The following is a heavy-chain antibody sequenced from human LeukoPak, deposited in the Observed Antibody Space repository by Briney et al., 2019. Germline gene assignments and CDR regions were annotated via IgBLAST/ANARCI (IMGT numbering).Heavy chain of an antibody. CDR1: VGSISSGNW. D-gene: IGHD3-10*01. V-gene: IGHV4-4*02. Sequence: SETLSLTCAVSVGSISSGNWWSWVRQSPGKGLEWIGEVYHNGTPNYNPSLKSRVTISVDTSKNQFSLKLSSVTAADTAVYYCAATMVRGVHTHFDYWGQGTLVTVSS. CDR2: VYHNGTP. CDR3: AATMVRGVHTHFDY. J-gene: IGHJ4*02.